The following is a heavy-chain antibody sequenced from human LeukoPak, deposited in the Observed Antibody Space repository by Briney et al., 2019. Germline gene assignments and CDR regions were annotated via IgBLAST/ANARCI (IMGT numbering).Heavy chain of an antibody. CDR3: ARAGSSPFDY. CDR1: GGSISSHY. D-gene: IGHD3-10*01. J-gene: IGHJ4*02. V-gene: IGHV4-59*11. CDR2: IYYSGST. Sequence: SETLSLTCTVSGGSISSHYWSWIRQPPGKGLEWIGYIYYSGSTNYNPSLKSRVTISVDTSKNQFSLKLSSVTAADTAVYYRARAGSSPFDYWGQGTLVTVSS.